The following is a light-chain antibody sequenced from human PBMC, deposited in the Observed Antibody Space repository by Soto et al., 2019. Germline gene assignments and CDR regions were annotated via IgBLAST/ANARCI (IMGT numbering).Light chain of an antibody. Sequence: ERMMTQSPATLSVSPGERATLSCRASQSVSSSLAWYQQKPGQAPRLLIYRASTRATGIPARFSGSGSGTEFTLTISSLQSEDFAVYYCQQYHNWPPLTFGGGTKVEIK. CDR2: RAS. CDR1: QSVSSS. CDR3: QQYHNWPPLT. V-gene: IGKV3-15*01. J-gene: IGKJ4*01.